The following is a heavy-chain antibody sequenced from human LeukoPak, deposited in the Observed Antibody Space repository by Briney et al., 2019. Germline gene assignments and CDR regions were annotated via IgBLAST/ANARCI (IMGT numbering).Heavy chain of an antibody. CDR3: ARGDVDPYVFDI. V-gene: IGHV4-34*01. J-gene: IGHJ3*02. CDR1: GGSFSRYY. Sequence: PSETLSLTCAVYGGSFSRYYWNWIRQPPGKGLEWIGEINHSGSTNYNPSLKSRVTISVDTSKNQFSLKVNSVIAADTAVYCCARGDVDPYVFDIWGQGTMVTVSS. CDR2: INHSGST. D-gene: IGHD3-10*02.